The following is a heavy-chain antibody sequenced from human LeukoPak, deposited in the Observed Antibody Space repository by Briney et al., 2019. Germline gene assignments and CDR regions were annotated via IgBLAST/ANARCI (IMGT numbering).Heavy chain of an antibody. CDR1: GFTVSINY. CDR2: IYSGGST. CDR3: AKDEATSGGGLAS. V-gene: IGHV3-53*01. Sequence: PGGSLRLSCAASGFTVSINYMSWVRQAPGKGLEWVSLIYSGGSTYYADSVTGRFTISRDNSKNTLYLHMNSLRAEDTAVYYCAKDEATSGGGLASWGQGTLVSVSS. J-gene: IGHJ4*02. D-gene: IGHD3-16*01.